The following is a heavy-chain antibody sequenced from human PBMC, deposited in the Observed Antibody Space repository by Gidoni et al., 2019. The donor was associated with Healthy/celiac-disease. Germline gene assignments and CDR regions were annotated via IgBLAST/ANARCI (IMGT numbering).Heavy chain of an antibody. CDR1: GYSLSSGYY. CDR3: ARDLGSGAIDY. J-gene: IGHJ4*02. CDR2: IYHSGST. D-gene: IGHD3-10*01. Sequence: QVQLQESGPGLVKPSETLSLTCAFSGYSLSSGYYWGWIRQPPGKGLEWIGSIYHSGSTYYNPSLKSRVTISVDTSKNQFSLKLSSVTAADTAVYYCARDLGSGAIDYWGQGTLVTVSS. V-gene: IGHV4-38-2*02.